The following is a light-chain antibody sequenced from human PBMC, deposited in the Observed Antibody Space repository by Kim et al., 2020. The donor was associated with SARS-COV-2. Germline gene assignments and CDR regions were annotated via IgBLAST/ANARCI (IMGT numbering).Light chain of an antibody. Sequence: DIVMTQSPDSLAVSLGERATINCKSSQSVLHSSNNKNYLAWYQQKPGQPPKLLIYWASTRESGVPDRLSGSGSGTDFTLTISGLQAEDVAFYSCQQYYTPPYTFGQGTKLEI. CDR3: QQYYTPPYT. CDR2: WAS. CDR1: QSVLHSSNNKNY. J-gene: IGKJ2*01. V-gene: IGKV4-1*01.